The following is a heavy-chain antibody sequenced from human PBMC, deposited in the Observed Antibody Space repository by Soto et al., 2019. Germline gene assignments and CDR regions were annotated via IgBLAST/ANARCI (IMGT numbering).Heavy chain of an antibody. CDR3: ARARWYDAFDV. J-gene: IGHJ3*01. V-gene: IGHV4-38-2*01. D-gene: IGHD2-15*01. CDR2: IFHGGNT. Sequence: SETLSLTCAVSGFFISSGNYWGWIRKPPGKGLEWIGSIFHGGNTYYNPSLKSRVTISVDMSKNQFSLKLNSVPAADTAVYYCARARWYDAFDVWGQGTVVTVSS. CDR1: GFFISSGNY.